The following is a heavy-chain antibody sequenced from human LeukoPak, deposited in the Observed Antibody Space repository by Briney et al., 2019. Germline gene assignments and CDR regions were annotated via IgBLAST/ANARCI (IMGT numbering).Heavy chain of an antibody. CDR3: ARGVTQLVS. D-gene: IGHD2-21*02. V-gene: IGHV3-48*03. Sequence: GGSLRLSCAASGFTFSSYEMNWVRQAPGKGLEWVSYISSSGSTIYYADSVKGRFTISRDNAKNSLYLQMNSLRIEDTAVYYCARGVTQLVSWGQGTLVTVSS. CDR1: GFTFSSYE. CDR2: ISSSGSTI. J-gene: IGHJ4*02.